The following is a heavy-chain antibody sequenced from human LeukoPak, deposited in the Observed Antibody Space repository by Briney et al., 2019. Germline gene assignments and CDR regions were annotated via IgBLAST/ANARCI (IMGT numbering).Heavy chain of an antibody. Sequence: GGSLRLSCAASGFTFSSYWMSWVRQAPGKGLEWVANIKQDGSEKYYVDSVKGRFTISRDNAKNSLYLQMNSLRVEDTAVYYCARGGSWRDDAFDIWGQGTMVTVSS. CDR2: IKQDGSEK. CDR3: ARGGSWRDDAFDI. J-gene: IGHJ3*02. CDR1: GFTFSSYW. D-gene: IGHD6-13*01. V-gene: IGHV3-7*01.